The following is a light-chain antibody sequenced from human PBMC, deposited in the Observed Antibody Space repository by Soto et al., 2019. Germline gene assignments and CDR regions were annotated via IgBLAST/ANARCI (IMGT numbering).Light chain of an antibody. CDR2: DAS. J-gene: IGKJ4*01. CDR3: QHYSSYPLT. CDR1: ESINGW. V-gene: IGKV1-5*01. Sequence: DIQMTQSPSTLSVSVGDRVTITCRASESINGWLAWYQQKPGRAPRILIYDASKLEPGVPSRLSGSGSGAEYTLTISSLQPEDFAPYYCQHYSSYPLTVGGGTKVEL.